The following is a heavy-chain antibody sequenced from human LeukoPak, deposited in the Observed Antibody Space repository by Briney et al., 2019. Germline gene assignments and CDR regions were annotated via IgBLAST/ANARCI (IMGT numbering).Heavy chain of an antibody. CDR3: ARDLGLNYYDSSGYRQMVGGRFDY. CDR1: GGTFSSYA. Sequence: SVKVSCKASGGTFSSYAISWVRQAPGQGLEWMGGIIPIFGTANYAQKFQGRVTITTDESTSTAYMELSSLRSEDTAVYYCARDLGLNYYDSSGYRQMVGGRFDYWGQGTLVTASS. V-gene: IGHV1-69*05. J-gene: IGHJ4*02. CDR2: IIPIFGTA. D-gene: IGHD3-22*01.